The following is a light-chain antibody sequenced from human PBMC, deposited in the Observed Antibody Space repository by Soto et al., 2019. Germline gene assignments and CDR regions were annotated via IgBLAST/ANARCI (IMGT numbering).Light chain of an antibody. Sequence: QSALTQPASVSGSPGQSITISCTGTSSDVGGYNYVSWYQHHPGKAPKLIIYEVSNRPSGVSNRFSGSKSGNTASLTISGLQAEDEADYYCSSYSSTITWVFGGGTKVTVL. CDR3: SSYSSTITWV. V-gene: IGLV2-14*01. CDR1: SSDVGGYNY. CDR2: EVS. J-gene: IGLJ3*02.